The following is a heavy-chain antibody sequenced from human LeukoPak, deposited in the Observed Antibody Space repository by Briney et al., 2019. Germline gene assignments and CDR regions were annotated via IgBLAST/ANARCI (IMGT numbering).Heavy chain of an antibody. CDR3: ARDGKDRVATIRPPYYYYYGMDV. CDR2: IYYSGST. Sequence: PSETLSLTCTVSGGPLSSYYWRWIRQPPGKGLEGIGYIYYSGSTNYNPSLKSQVTISVDTSKNQFSLKLSPVTAADTAVYYCARDGKDRVATIRPPYYYYYGMDVWGQGTTVTVSS. V-gene: IGHV4-59*01. D-gene: IGHD5-12*01. J-gene: IGHJ6*02. CDR1: GGPLSSYY.